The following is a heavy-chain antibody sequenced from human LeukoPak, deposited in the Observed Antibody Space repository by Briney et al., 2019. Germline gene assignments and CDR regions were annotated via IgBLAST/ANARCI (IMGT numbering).Heavy chain of an antibody. D-gene: IGHD5-18*01. CDR1: GFTFSSYA. Sequence: GRSLRLSCAASGFTFSSYAMHWVRQAPGKGLEWVAVISYDGSNKYYADSVKGRFTISRDNSKNTLYLQMNSLRAEDTAVYYCARSVGYSYGFYYYYYMDVWGKGTTVTVSS. CDR2: ISYDGSNK. CDR3: ARSVGYSYGFYYYYYMDV. J-gene: IGHJ6*03. V-gene: IGHV3-30*04.